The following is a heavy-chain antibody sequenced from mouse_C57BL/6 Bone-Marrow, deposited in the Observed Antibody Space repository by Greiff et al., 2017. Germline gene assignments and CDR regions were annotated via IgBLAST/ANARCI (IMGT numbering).Heavy chain of an antibody. J-gene: IGHJ1*03. CDR2: ISSGGGYI. V-gene: IGHV5-9-1*02. CDR1: GFTFSSYA. CDR3: TGPWSFDV. Sequence: DVKLVESGEGLVKPGGSLKLSCAASGFTFSSYAMSWVRQTPEKRLEWVAYISSGGGYIYYAETVKGRFTISRDNARNTLYLQMSSLKSEDTTMDYYTGPWSFDVWGTGTTVTVSS.